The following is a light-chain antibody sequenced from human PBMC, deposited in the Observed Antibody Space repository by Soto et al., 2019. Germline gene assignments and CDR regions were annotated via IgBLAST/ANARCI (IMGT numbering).Light chain of an antibody. J-gene: IGKJ1*01. Sequence: EIVLTQSPATLSVSPGERATLSCRASQSVSSSYLAWYQQKPGQAPRLLIYDTSSRATGIPDRFSGSGSGTAFTLTISRLEPEDFAVYYCQQYNNWPQTFGQGTKVDIK. V-gene: IGKV3D-20*02. CDR1: QSVSSSY. CDR2: DTS. CDR3: QQYNNWPQT.